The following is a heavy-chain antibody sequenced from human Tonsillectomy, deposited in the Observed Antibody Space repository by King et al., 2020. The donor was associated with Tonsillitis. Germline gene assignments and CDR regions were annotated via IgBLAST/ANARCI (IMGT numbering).Heavy chain of an antibody. CDR2: IIPIAGIT. CDR1: GGSFRNYV. J-gene: IGHJ4*02. V-gene: IGHV1-69*01. D-gene: IGHD3-10*01. CDR3: ARDGRGHFDY. Sequence: VQLVESGAEVRKPGSSVRVSCKASGGSFRNYVVSWVRQAPGQGLEWMGGIIPIAGITNYAQKFQGRVTITADESTSTAYLELSSLRSEDTAVYYCARDGRGHFDYWGQGTLVTVSS.